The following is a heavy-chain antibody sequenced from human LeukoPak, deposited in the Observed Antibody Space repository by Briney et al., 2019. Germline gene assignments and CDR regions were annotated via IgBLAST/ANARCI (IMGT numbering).Heavy chain of an antibody. CDR1: GFTVSSND. J-gene: IGHJ4*02. CDR3: LRQGVGSPPR. CDR2: IYAGGSASA. V-gene: IGHV3-53*04. D-gene: IGHD1-26*01. Sequence: GGSLRLSCAASGFTVSSNDMSWVRQAPGKGLDWVSLIYAGGSASAYYADSVKGRFTGSRHESKNTLDLQMNSLKPNDTAVYYCLRQGVGSPPRWGQGTLVTVSS.